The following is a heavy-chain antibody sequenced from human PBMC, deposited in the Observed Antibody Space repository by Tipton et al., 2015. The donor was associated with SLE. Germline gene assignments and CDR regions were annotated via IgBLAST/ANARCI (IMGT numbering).Heavy chain of an antibody. D-gene: IGHD2-8*01. Sequence: TLSLTCAVYGGSFGDDYWSWIRQPPGKGLEWIGEINHSGGTNDNPSLKSRVTISVDTSKNQFSLRLSSVTAADTAVYYCARNGGKYGANAFDFWGRGTRVTVSS. CDR3: ARNGGKYGANAFDF. CDR2: INHSGGT. CDR1: GGSFGDDY. J-gene: IGHJ3*01. V-gene: IGHV4-34*01.